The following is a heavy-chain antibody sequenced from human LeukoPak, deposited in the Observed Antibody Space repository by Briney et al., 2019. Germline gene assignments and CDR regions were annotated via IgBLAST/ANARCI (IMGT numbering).Heavy chain of an antibody. CDR2: ISYDGNSK. V-gene: IGHV3-30*18. Sequence: GRSLGLSRAASGFTFRTYAMHWVRQAPGKGLEWVAVISYDGNSKEYADSVKGQFTIPRDNSKDTLYLQMNSLRAEDTAVYYCAKDARTIIAVAGTFDEWGQGTLVTVSS. J-gene: IGHJ4*02. CDR1: GFTFRTYA. CDR3: AKDARTIIAVAGTFDE. D-gene: IGHD6-19*01.